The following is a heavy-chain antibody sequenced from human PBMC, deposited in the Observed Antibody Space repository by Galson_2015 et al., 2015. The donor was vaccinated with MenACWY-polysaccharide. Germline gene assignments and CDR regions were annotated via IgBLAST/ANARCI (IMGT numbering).Heavy chain of an antibody. CDR3: ARDQRGSWCWSWFDP. J-gene: IGHJ5*02. V-gene: IGHV3-7*01. CDR1: GFTFSTYW. D-gene: IGHD3-10*01. Sequence: SLRLSCAASGFTFSTYWMKWVRQTPGKGLEWVTNIKKDGSEKYYVASVRGRFTISRDNAKNLLYLQMNSLRAEDTAIYYCARDQRGSWCWSWFDPWGQGTLVTVSS. CDR2: IKKDGSEK.